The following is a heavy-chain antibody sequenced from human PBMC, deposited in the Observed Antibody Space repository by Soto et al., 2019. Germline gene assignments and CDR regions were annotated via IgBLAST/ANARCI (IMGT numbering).Heavy chain of an antibody. Sequence: GESLKISRKGSGYSFTSFWINWVRQMPGKGPEWMGRIHPSDSDTDYSPSFQGHVTISADNSISTAYLQWSSLKASDTAMYHCARLSAFDIWGQGTMVTVSS. V-gene: IGHV5-10-1*01. CDR3: ARLSAFDI. J-gene: IGHJ3*02. CDR2: IHPSDSDT. CDR1: GYSFTSFW.